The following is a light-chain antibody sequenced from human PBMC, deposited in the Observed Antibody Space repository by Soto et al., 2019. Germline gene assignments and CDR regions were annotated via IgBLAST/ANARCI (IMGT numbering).Light chain of an antibody. Sequence: QSALAQPPSASGSPGQSVTISCTGTSSDVGDYNNVSWYQHHPGKAPKLMIYEVSKRPSGVPDRFSGSKSGNTASLTVSGRQDDDEADYYCSSYAGSNNFVVFGGGTKLTVL. V-gene: IGLV2-8*01. CDR3: SSYAGSNNFVV. CDR2: EVS. J-gene: IGLJ2*01. CDR1: SSDVGDYNN.